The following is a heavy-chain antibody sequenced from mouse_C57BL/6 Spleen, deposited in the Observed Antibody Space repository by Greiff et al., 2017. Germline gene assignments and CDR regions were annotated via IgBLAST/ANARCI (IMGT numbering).Heavy chain of an antibody. Sequence: VQLQQSGAELVRPGASVTLSCKASGYTFTDYEMHWVKQTPVHGLEWIGAIDPETGGTAYNQKFKGKAILTAYKSSSTAYMERRSLTSEDSAVYYCTRGRARYMDYWGQGTSVTVSS. CDR2: IDPETGGT. V-gene: IGHV1-15*01. D-gene: IGHD2-14*01. CDR1: GYTFTDYE. CDR3: TRGRARYMDY. J-gene: IGHJ4*01.